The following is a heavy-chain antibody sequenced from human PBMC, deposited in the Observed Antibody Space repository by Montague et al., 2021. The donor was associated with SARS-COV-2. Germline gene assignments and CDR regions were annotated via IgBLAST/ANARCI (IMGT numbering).Heavy chain of an antibody. J-gene: IGHJ6*02. D-gene: IGHD2-2*01. V-gene: IGHV4-34*01. CDR3: ARFLRRVVPAATGHWENIYFTDCMDV. Sequence: SETLSLTCAVYGGSFSDYYWSWIRQPPGKGLEWIGEINHSGSTNYNPSLKSRVTISVDTSKNQFSLKLSSVTAADTAVYYCARFLRRVVPAATGHWENIYFTDCMDVWGQGTTVTVSS. CDR1: GGSFSDYY. CDR2: INHSGST.